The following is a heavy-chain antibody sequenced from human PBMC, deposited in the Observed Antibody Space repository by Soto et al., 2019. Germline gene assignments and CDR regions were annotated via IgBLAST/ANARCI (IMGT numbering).Heavy chain of an antibody. CDR3: ARGPGEFGDFSLDY. CDR1: GGSISQYY. D-gene: IGHD3-10*01. CDR2: IYSGGST. J-gene: IGHJ4*02. V-gene: IGHV4-4*07. Sequence: QVQLQESGPGLVKPSETLSLSCGVSGGSISQYYWSWIRQPAGKGLEWIGRIYSGGSTNYNPSLESRVTTSVDTSKNQFSLKLSSVSAADTAVYYCARGPGEFGDFSLDYWGQGTLVTVSS.